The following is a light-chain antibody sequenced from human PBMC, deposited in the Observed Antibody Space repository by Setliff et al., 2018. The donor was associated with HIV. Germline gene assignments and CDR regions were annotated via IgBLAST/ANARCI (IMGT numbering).Light chain of an antibody. J-gene: IGLJ1*01. Sequence: QSVLTQPPSASGSPGQSVTISCTGTSNDVGGYNYVSWYQQQRGKAPKLIIYDVTHRPSGVSHRFSASKSGNTASLTISGLQAEDEADYFCSSYTASSTLYVFGTGTKVTVL. V-gene: IGLV2-14*03. CDR2: DVT. CDR1: SNDVGGYNY. CDR3: SSYTASSTLYV.